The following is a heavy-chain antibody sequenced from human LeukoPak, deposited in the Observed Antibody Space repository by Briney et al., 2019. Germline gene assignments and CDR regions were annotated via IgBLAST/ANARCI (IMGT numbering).Heavy chain of an antibody. CDR3: ASRQSKWEYFDY. J-gene: IGHJ4*02. V-gene: IGHV3-33*01. D-gene: IGHD1-26*01. CDR2: IWYDGSNK. Sequence: GGSLRLSCAASGFTFSSYGMHWVRQAPGKGLEWVAVIWYDGSNKYYADSVKGRFTISRDNSKSTLYLQMNSLRAEDTAVYYCASRQSKWEYFDYWGQGTLVTVSS. CDR1: GFTFSSYG.